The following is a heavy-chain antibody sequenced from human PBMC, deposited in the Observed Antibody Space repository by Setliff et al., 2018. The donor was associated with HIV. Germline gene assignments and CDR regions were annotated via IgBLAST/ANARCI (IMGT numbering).Heavy chain of an antibody. CDR1: GYTFTNYY. J-gene: IGHJ4*02. Sequence: ASVKVSCKASGYTFTNYYMHWVRQAPGQGLEWMGIINPSGGSTSHAQKFQGRVNMTRDMSTSTVHMEVSSLRSEDTAVYYCAREGSFVPAAPLGNGNRILDFWGQGTLVTVSS. V-gene: IGHV1-46*01. D-gene: IGHD2-2*01. CDR2: INPSGGST. CDR3: AREGSFVPAAPLGNGNRILDF.